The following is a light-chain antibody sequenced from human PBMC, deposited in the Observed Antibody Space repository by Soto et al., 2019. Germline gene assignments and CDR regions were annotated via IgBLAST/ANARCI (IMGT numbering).Light chain of an antibody. CDR2: DVS. J-gene: IGLJ1*01. CDR1: SSDVGAYDY. V-gene: IGLV2-14*03. CDR3: SSFTTCTSYV. Sequence: QSALTQPASVSGSPGQSITISCTGTSSDVGAYDYVSWYQQHPGEVPKLMIFDVSDRPSGVSNRFSGSKSGNTASLTISGLQAEDEADYSCSSFTTCTSYVFGTGTKLTVL.